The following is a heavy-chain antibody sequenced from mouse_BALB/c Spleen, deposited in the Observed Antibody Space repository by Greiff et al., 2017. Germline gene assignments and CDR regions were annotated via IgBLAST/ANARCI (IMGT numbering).Heavy chain of an antibody. CDR1: GFTFSSYT. J-gene: IGHJ1*01. D-gene: IGHD2-1*01. Sequence: EVMLVESGGGLVKPGGSLKLSCAASGFTFSSYTMSWVRQTPEKRLEWVATISSGGGNTYYPDSVKGRFTISRDNAKNNLYLQMSSLRSEDTALYYCARLYGNPGGYFDVWGAGTTVTVSS. CDR2: ISSGGGNT. V-gene: IGHV5-9*03. CDR3: ARLYGNPGGYFDV.